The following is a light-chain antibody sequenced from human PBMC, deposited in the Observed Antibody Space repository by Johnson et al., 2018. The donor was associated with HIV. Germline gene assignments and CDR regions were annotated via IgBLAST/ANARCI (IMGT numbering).Light chain of an antibody. CDR1: SSNIGNND. Sequence: QSVLTQPPSVSAAPGQKVTISCSGSSSNIGNNDVSWYQQLPGTAPKLLIYENNKRPSGIPDRFSGSKSGTSATLGITGLQTGDEADYYCGTWDSSLSAGVFGTRTKVTVL. J-gene: IGLJ1*01. CDR3: GTWDSSLSAGV. V-gene: IGLV1-51*02. CDR2: ENN.